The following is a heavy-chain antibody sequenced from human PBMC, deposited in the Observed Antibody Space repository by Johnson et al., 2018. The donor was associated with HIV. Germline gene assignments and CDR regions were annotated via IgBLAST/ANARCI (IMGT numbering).Heavy chain of an antibody. V-gene: IGHV3-7*05. CDR2: IKQDGSEK. CDR3: ARDALANWGGDGFDI. CDR1: GFTFSSYW. D-gene: IGHD7-27*01. J-gene: IGHJ3*02. Sequence: VQLVESGGGLVQPGGSLRLSCAASGFTFSSYWMSWVRQAPGKGLEWVANIKQDGSEKYYVDSVKGRFTISRDNAKNSLYLQMNSLRAEDTAGYYCARDALANWGGDGFDIWGQGTMVTVSS.